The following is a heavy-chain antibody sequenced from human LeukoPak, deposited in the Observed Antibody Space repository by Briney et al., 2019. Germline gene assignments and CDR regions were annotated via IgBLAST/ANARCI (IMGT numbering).Heavy chain of an antibody. J-gene: IGHJ4*02. V-gene: IGHV1-24*01. D-gene: IGHD1-26*01. CDR3: ATGTSGSYYVGIVRPIDY. CDR2: FDPDDGET. Sequence: AASVKVSCKVSGYTLTELPVHWVRQAPGKGLEWMGGFDPDDGETVYAQMFQGRVTMTEDTSSDTASMELGSLRSEDTAVYYCATGTSGSYYVGIVRPIDYWGQGTLVTVSS. CDR1: GYTLTELP.